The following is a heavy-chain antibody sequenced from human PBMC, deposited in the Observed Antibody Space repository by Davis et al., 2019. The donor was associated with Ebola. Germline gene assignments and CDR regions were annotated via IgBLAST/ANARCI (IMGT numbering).Heavy chain of an antibody. Sequence: SETLSLTCTVSGGSIGSYYWSWIRQPPGKGLEWIGYIYYSGSTNYNPSLKSRVTISVDTSKNQFSLKLSSVTAADTAVYYCARGRYYYDSSGYWTYWGQGTLVTVSS. CDR1: GGSIGSYY. J-gene: IGHJ4*02. V-gene: IGHV4-59*01. CDR2: IYYSGST. D-gene: IGHD3-22*01. CDR3: ARGRYYYDSSGYWTY.